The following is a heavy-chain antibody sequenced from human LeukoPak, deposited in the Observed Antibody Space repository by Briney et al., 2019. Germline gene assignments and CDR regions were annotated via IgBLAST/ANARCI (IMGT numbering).Heavy chain of an antibody. CDR1: GYGFTSYW. V-gene: IGHV5-51*01. D-gene: IGHD2-21*02. J-gene: IGHJ6*02. Sequence: GESQKISCKGSGYGFTSYWIGWVRQMPGKGLEWMGIIYPGDSDTRYSPSFQGQVTISADKSISTAYLQWSSLKASDTAMYYCARRGYCGGDCSNGYYYYGMDVWGQGTTVTVSS. CDR2: IYPGDSDT. CDR3: ARRGYCGGDCSNGYYYYGMDV.